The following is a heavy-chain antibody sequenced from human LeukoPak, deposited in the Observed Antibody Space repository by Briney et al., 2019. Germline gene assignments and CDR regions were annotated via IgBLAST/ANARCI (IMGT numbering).Heavy chain of an antibody. J-gene: IGHJ4*02. D-gene: IGHD1-26*01. V-gene: IGHV3-74*01. CDR2: ISSDGGST. CDR3: ARRGTSGSLIY. Sequence: PGGSLRLSCAASGFTFSNYWMHWVRQDPLKGLVWVSRISSDGGSTGYAECVKGGFTISRDNAKNTLYLQMHSLRAEDTALYSCARRGTSGSLIYWGQGTLVTVSS. CDR1: GFTFSNYW.